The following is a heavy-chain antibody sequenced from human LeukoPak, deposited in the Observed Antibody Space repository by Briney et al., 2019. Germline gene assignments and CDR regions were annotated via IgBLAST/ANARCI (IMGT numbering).Heavy chain of an antibody. CDR1: GFSFSRHG. CDR2: ISSDGTKK. J-gene: IGHJ2*01. D-gene: IGHD3-10*01. CDR3: TKDYGSADYGNYWYSDL. Sequence: PGRSLRLSCVASGFSFSRHGMHWVRQTPGKGLEWVAVISSDGTKKDYADSVKGRFTVSRDNSKNTLYVQVNRLRPEDTALYYCTKDYGSADYGNYWYSDLWGRGTLVMVS. V-gene: IGHV3-30*18.